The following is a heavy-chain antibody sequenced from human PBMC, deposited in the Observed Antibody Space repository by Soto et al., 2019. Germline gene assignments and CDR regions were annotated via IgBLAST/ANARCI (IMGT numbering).Heavy chain of an antibody. CDR3: AKESGDYYDSSGNDY. D-gene: IGHD3-22*01. CDR2: ISGSGGST. CDR1: GFTFRSYA. Sequence: PGGSLRLSCAASGFTFRSYAVSWVRQAPGKGLEWVSAISGSGGSTYYADSVKGRFTISRDNSKNTLYLQMNSLRAEDTAVYYCAKESGDYYDSSGNDYWGQGNMVTVSS. V-gene: IGHV3-23*01. J-gene: IGHJ4*02.